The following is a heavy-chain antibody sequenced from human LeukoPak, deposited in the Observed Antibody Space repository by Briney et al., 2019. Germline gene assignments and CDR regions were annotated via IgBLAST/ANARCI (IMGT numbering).Heavy chain of an antibody. V-gene: IGHV3-53*01. CDR3: AREGSYDGSTMWYFDY. D-gene: IGHD3-22*01. CDR1: GFTFSSYA. Sequence: PGGSLRLSCAASGFTFSSYAMSWVRQAPGKGLEWVSVIYSGGTIYYADSVKGRFTISRDNSKNTLYLQMNSLRAEDTAVYYCAREGSYDGSTMWYFDYWGQGTLVTVSS. J-gene: IGHJ4*02. CDR2: IYSGGTI.